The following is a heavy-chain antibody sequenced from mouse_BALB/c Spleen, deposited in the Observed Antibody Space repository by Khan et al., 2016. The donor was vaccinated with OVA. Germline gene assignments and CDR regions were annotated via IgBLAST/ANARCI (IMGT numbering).Heavy chain of an antibody. J-gene: IGHJ4*01. CDR2: IWSDGIT. Sequence: QVQLKQSGPGLVAPSQSLSITCTVSGFSLTTYGVHWVRQPPGKGLEWLVVIWSDGITTYNSALKSRLSISKDHSKSQFFFKMNSLQTDDTAMYYCARGGFYAMDYWGQGTSVTVSS. CDR3: ARGGFYAMDY. CDR1: GFSLTTYG. V-gene: IGHV2-6*02.